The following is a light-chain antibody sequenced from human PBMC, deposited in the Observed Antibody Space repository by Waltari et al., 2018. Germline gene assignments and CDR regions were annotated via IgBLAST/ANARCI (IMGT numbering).Light chain of an antibody. Sequence: QAGLTQPPSVSKDLRETATLTCTGNSNNIGNLGAAWLQQHQGHPPKLLSDRSNSRPSESSEGFPASRSGDTASLTITGLQAEDEADYYCTAWDRRLSVWVFGGGTKLTVL. V-gene: IGLV10-54*04. CDR1: SNNIGNLG. J-gene: IGLJ3*02. CDR3: TAWDRRLSVWV. CDR2: RSN.